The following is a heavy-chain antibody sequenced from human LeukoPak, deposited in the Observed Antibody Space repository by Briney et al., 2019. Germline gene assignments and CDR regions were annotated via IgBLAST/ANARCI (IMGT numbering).Heavy chain of an antibody. CDR1: GFTCSSYW. D-gene: IGHD6-13*01. V-gene: IGHV3-7*01. Sequence: GGSLRLSCAASGFTCSSYWMTWVRQAPGKGLEWVANIKEDGSDKYYVESVKGRFTISRDNAKNSLYLQMDSLRAEDTAVYYCTRDSYTNTWHEEGRDYWGQGTLVIVSS. CDR3: TRDSYTNTWHEEGRDY. CDR2: IKEDGSDK. J-gene: IGHJ4*02.